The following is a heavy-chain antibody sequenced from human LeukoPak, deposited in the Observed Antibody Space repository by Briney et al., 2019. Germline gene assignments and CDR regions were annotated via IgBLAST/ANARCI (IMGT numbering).Heavy chain of an antibody. V-gene: IGHV1-46*01. J-gene: IGHJ6*02. CDR3: AREAVVVQKTYYYYGMDV. CDR2: INPSGGST. CDR1: GYTFTSYY. D-gene: IGHD3-22*01. Sequence: ASVKVSCKASGYTFTSYYMHWVRQAPGQGLEWMGIINPSGGSTSYAQKFQGGVTMTRDTSTSTVYMELSSLRSEDTAVYYCAREAVVVQKTYYYYGMDVWGQGTTVTVSS.